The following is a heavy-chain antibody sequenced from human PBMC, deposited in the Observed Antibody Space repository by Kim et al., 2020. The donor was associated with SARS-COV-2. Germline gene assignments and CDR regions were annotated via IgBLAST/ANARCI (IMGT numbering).Heavy chain of an antibody. CDR1: EFTFSRFA. CDR2: ITGSGDST. Sequence: GGSLRLSCSASEFTFSRFAMSWVRQTPGEGLEWVSTITGSGDSTYYADSVKGRCTISRDNSKSTLYLHVSSLRADDTAVYYCARHQSSGWYDYWGQGTL. V-gene: IGHV3-23*01. D-gene: IGHD6-19*01. J-gene: IGHJ4*02. CDR3: ARHQSSGWYDY.